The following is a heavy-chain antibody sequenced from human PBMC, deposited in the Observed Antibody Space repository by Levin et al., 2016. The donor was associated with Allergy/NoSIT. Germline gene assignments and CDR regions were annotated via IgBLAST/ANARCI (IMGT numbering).Heavy chain of an antibody. Sequence: WIRQPPGKGLEWIGYIYYSGSTYYNPSLKSRVTISVDTSKNQFSLKLSSVTAADTAVYYCATQIAAAGNQLDYWGQGTLVTVSS. CDR3: ATQIAAAGNQLDY. V-gene: IGHV4-30-4*01. D-gene: IGHD6-13*01. CDR2: IYYSGST. J-gene: IGHJ4*02.